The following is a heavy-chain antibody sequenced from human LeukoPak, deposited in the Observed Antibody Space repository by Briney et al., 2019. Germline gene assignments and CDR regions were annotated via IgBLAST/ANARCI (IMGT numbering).Heavy chain of an antibody. Sequence: SQTLSLTCTVSGGSLSSGSYYWSWIRQPAGKGLEWIGRIYTSGSTNYNPSLKSRVTISVDTSKNQFSLKLSSVTAADTAVYYCARESLAAAGEDYYYYMDVWGKGTTVTVSS. D-gene: IGHD6-13*01. CDR2: IYTSGST. J-gene: IGHJ6*03. CDR3: ARESLAAAGEDYYYYMDV. V-gene: IGHV4-61*02. CDR1: GGSLSSGSYY.